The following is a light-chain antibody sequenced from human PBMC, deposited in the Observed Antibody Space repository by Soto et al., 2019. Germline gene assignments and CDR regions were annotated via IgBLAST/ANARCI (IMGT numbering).Light chain of an antibody. Sequence: EIVMTQSPATLSLSPGERATVSCRASQSVSSSYLSWYQQKPGQAPRLLIFGASTRATGIPARFSGSGSGTDFTLTISSLQPEDFAVYYCQQDYHSLTFGGGTKVDIK. J-gene: IGKJ4*01. CDR3: QQDYHSLT. CDR2: GAS. V-gene: IGKV3D-7*01. CDR1: QSVSSSY.